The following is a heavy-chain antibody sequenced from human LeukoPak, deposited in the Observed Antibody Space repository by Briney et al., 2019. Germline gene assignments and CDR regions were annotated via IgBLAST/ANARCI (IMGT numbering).Heavy chain of an antibody. D-gene: IGHD2-15*01. CDR2: ISSSSSYI. CDR3: ARDLPMKRGLLLSPHVY. J-gene: IGHJ4*02. V-gene: IGHV3-21*01. CDR1: GFTFSSYS. Sequence: GGSLRLSCAASGFTFSSYSMNWVRQAPGKGLEWVSSISSSSSYIYYADSVKGRFTISRDNAKNSLYLQMNSLRAEDTAVYYCARDLPMKRGLLLSPHVYWGQGTLVTVSS.